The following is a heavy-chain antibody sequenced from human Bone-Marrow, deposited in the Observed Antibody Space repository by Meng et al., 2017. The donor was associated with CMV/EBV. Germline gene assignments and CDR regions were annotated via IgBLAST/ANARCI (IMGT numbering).Heavy chain of an antibody. Sequence: ASVTVSCKASGYTFTSYDINWVRQATGQGLEWMGWMNPNSGNTGYAQKFQGRVTITRNTSISTAYMELSSLRSEDTAVYYWASGEAGRSSWVYWGQGTLVTVSS. V-gene: IGHV1-8*03. CDR1: GYTFTSYD. CDR2: MNPNSGNT. D-gene: IGHD1-14*01. CDR3: ASGEAGRSSWVY. J-gene: IGHJ4*02.